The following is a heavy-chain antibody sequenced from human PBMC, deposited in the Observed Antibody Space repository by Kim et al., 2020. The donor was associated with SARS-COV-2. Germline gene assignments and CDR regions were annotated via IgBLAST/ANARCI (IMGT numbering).Heavy chain of an antibody. CDR3: ARGDVGELLFDY. V-gene: IGHV3-48*03. Sequence: GGSLRLSCAASGFTFSSYEMNWVRQAPGKGLEWVSYISSSGSTIYYADSVKGRFTISRDNAKNSLYLQMNSLRAEDTAVHYCARGDVGELLFDYWGQGTLVTVSS. CDR2: ISSSGSTI. CDR1: GFTFSSYE. D-gene: IGHD1-26*01. J-gene: IGHJ4*02.